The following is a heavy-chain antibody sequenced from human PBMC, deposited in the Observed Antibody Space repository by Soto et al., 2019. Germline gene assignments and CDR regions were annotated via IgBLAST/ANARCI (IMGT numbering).Heavy chain of an antibody. CDR3: ARDMESGSYSSVVFLRGAPNWFDP. V-gene: IGHV1-18*01. CDR2: ISAYNGNT. CDR1: GYTFTSYG. Sequence: ASVKVSCKASGYTFTSYGISWVRQAPGQGLEWMGWISAYNGNTNYAQKLQGRVTMTTGTSTSTAYMELRSLSSDETAVYYCARDMESGSYSSVVFLRGAPNWFDPWGQGTLVTVSS. D-gene: IGHD3-10*01. J-gene: IGHJ5*02.